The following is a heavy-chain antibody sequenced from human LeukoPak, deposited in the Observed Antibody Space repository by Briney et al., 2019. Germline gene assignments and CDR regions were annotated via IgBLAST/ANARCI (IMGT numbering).Heavy chain of an antibody. J-gene: IGHJ4*02. V-gene: IGHV1-69*05. CDR1: GGTFSSYA. D-gene: IGHD3-10*01. CDR3: ARDQLWFGELGENY. CDR2: IIPIFGTA. Sequence: SVKVSCKASGGTFSSYAISWVRQAPGQGLEWMGGIIPIFGTANYAQKLQGRVTMTTDASTSTAYMELRSLRSDGTAVYYCARDQLWFGELGENYWGQGTLVTVSS.